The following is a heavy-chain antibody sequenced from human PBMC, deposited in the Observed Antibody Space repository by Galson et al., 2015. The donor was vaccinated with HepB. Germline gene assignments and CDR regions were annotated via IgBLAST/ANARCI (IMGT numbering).Heavy chain of an antibody. CDR2: IIPILGIA. CDR3: ARVKYCSGGSCYGGFDP. Sequence: SVKVSCKASGGTFSSYAISWVRQAPGQGLEWMGRIIPILGIANYAQKFQGRVTITADKSTSTAYMELSSLRSADTAVYYCARVKYCSGGSCYGGFDPWGQGTLVTVSS. J-gene: IGHJ5*02. CDR1: GGTFSSYA. V-gene: IGHV1-69*04. D-gene: IGHD2-15*01.